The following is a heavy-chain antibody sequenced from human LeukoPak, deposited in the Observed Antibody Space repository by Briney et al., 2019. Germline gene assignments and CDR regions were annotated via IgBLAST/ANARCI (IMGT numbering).Heavy chain of an antibody. V-gene: IGHV3-23*01. CDR1: GFTLSSNA. CDR3: AKDSGSYYY. D-gene: IGHD1-26*01. Sequence: PGGSLRLSCVASGFTLSSNAMSWVRQAPGKGLEWVSGISGRGGSTYYTDSVRGRFTISRDNSKNTLYLQMNNLRAEDTAVYYCAKDSGSYYYWGQGTLVTVSS. J-gene: IGHJ4*02. CDR2: ISGRGGST.